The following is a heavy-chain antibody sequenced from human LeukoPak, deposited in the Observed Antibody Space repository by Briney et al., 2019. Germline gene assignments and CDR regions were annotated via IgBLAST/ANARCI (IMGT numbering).Heavy chain of an antibody. CDR1: GFTFSSYS. CDR2: ISSSSSYI. J-gene: IGHJ2*01. Sequence: GGSLRLSCAASGFTFSSYSMNWVRQAPGKGLEWVSSISSSSSYIYYADSVKGRFTISRDNAKNSPYLQMNSLRAEDTAVYYCASAKNWYFDLWGRGTLVTVSS. V-gene: IGHV3-21*01. CDR3: ASAKNWYFDL.